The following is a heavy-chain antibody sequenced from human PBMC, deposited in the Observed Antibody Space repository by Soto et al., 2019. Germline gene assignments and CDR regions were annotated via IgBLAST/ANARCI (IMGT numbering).Heavy chain of an antibody. CDR2: ISGSGGST. V-gene: IGHV3-23*01. J-gene: IGHJ6*02. CDR3: ARAVEPAAMDYYYYGMDV. CDR1: GFTFSSYA. Sequence: RLSCAASGFTFSSYAMSWVRQAPGKGLEWVSAISGSGGSTYYADSVKGRFTISRDNSKNTLYLQMNSLRAEDTAVYYCARAVEPAAMDYYYYGMDVWGQGTTVTVSS. D-gene: IGHD2-2*01.